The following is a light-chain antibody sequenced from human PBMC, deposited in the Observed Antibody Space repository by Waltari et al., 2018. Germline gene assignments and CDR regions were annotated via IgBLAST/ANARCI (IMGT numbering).Light chain of an antibody. CDR3: QKYESLPAT. CDR2: EAS. J-gene: IGKJ1*01. V-gene: IGKV3-20*01. Sequence: EIMLTQSPGTLSLSPGERATLSCRASQSISRYLAWYQQKPGQAPRLLIYEASRRATGNPDRFSGSGSGTDFSLTISRLEPEDFAVYYCQKYESLPATFGQGTKVEIK. CDR1: QSISRY.